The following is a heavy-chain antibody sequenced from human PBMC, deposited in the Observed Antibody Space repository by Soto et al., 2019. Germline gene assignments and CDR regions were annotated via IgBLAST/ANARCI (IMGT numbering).Heavy chain of an antibody. CDR3: ATKYWYYFDY. D-gene: IGHD2-15*01. CDR1: GGALSGYY. J-gene: IGHJ4*02. Sequence: PSETLSLTCAVLGGALSGYYWSWIRQPPGKGREWIGEINHSGSTNYNPSLKSRVTISVDTSKNQFSLKLSSVTAADTAVYYCATKYWYYFDYWGQGTLVTVSS. CDR2: INHSGST. V-gene: IGHV4-34*01.